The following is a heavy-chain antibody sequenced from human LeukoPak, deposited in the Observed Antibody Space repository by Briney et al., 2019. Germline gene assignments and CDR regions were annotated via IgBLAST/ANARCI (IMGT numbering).Heavy chain of an antibody. V-gene: IGHV1-69*13. CDR3: ARRITFYGMDV. D-gene: IGHD3-10*01. J-gene: IGHJ6*02. CDR1: GGTFSIYA. CDR2: IIPIFGTA. Sequence: SVTVSCTASGGTFSIYAISWVRQAPGQGLEWMGGIIPIFGTANYAQKFQGRVTITADESTSTAYMELSSLRSEDTAVYYCARRITFYGMDVWGQGTTVTVSS.